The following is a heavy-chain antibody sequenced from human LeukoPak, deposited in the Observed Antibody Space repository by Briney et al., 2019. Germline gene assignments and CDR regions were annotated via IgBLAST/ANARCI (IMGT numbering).Heavy chain of an antibody. CDR2: MNPNSGNT. CDR1: GYTFTSYD. CDR3: ARGFPHYYDSSGYYPPDY. J-gene: IGHJ4*02. V-gene: IGHV1-8*01. Sequence: ASVKVSCKASGYTFTSYDINWVRQATGQGLEWMGWMNPNSGNTGYAQKFQGRVTMTRNTSISTAYMELSSLRSEDTAVYYCARGFPHYYDSSGYYPPDYWAREPWSPSPQ. D-gene: IGHD3-22*01.